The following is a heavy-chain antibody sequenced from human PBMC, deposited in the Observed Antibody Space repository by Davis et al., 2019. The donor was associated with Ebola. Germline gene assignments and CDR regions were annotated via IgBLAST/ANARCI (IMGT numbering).Heavy chain of an antibody. Sequence: GGSLRLSCAASGFTFSNYAMSWVRQAPGKGLEWVSSITGSGGSRYHADSVKGRFTVSRDNSKNTLYLQMNSLRAEDTAVYYCAKDEGGSYSGASDAFDIWGQGTMVTVSS. CDR2: ITGSGGSR. J-gene: IGHJ3*02. V-gene: IGHV3-23*01. D-gene: IGHD1-26*01. CDR1: GFTFSNYA. CDR3: AKDEGGSYSGASDAFDI.